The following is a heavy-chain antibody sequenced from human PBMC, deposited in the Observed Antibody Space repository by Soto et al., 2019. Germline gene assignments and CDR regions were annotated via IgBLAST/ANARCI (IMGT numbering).Heavy chain of an antibody. CDR2: ISSNGGST. D-gene: IGHD6-13*01. CDR3: VKASPASSWYDYYYYGMDV. V-gene: IGHV3-64D*08. CDR1: GFTFSSYA. J-gene: IGHJ6*02. Sequence: GGSLRLSCSASGFTFSSYAMHWVRQAPGKGLEYVSAISSNGGSTYYEDSVKARFTISRDNSQNTLYLQMSSLRGEDSAMYYCVKASPASSWYDYYYYGMDVWGQGTTVTVSS.